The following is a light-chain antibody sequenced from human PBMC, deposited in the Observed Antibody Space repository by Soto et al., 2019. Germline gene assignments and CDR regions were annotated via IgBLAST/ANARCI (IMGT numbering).Light chain of an antibody. Sequence: EIVLTQSPATLSVSPGERATLSCRASQSVSSNLAWYQQKPGQAPRLLIYGASTRATGLPARFSGTGSGTEFTLTINSLQAEDSAVYYCQQYYNWPRTFGQGTRLEI. V-gene: IGKV3-15*01. J-gene: IGKJ5*01. CDR3: QQYYNWPRT. CDR1: QSVSSN. CDR2: GAS.